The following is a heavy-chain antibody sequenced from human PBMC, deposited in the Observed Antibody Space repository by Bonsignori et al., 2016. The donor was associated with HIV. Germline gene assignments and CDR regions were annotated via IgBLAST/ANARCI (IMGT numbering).Heavy chain of an antibody. Sequence: QVQLVQSGAEVKKPGASVKVPCKAFGFTFTSYGFTWVRQAPGQGLEWMGWISANNGDTHYAQKVQDRVTLTTDTSTTTAYMELRSLSSDDTAVYYCARKPHQGALDIWGQGTVVTVSS. CDR2: ISANNGDT. CDR1: GFTFTSYG. CDR3: ARKPHQGALDI. J-gene: IGHJ3*02. V-gene: IGHV1-18*04.